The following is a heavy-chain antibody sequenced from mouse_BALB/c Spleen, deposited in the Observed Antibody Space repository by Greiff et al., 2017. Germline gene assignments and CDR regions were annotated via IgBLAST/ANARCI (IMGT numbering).Heavy chain of an antibody. CDR1: GFTFSSYA. D-gene: IGHD2-1*01. J-gene: IGHJ2*01. Sequence: EVKVVESGGGLVKPGGSLKLSCAASGFTFSSYAMSWVRQTPEKRLEWVASISSGGSTYYPDSVKGRFTISRDNARNILYLQMSSLRSEDTAMYYCARDYGNYGGYFDYWGQGTTLTVSS. CDR3: ARDYGNYGGYFDY. CDR2: ISSGGST. V-gene: IGHV5-6-5*01.